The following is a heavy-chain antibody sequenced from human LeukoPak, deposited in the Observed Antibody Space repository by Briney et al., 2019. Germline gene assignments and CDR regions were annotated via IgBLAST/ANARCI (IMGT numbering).Heavy chain of an antibody. CDR2: IYRSGST. J-gene: IGHJ2*01. Sequence: SETLSLTCTVSGGSISSGSYYWSWIRQPAGKRLEWIGHIYRSGSTNYNPSLKSRVTISVDTSKNQFSLKLSSVTAADTAVYYCARVDYGDYNWYFDLWGCGTLVTVSS. D-gene: IGHD4-17*01. V-gene: IGHV4-61*10. CDR1: GGSISSGSYY. CDR3: ARVDYGDYNWYFDL.